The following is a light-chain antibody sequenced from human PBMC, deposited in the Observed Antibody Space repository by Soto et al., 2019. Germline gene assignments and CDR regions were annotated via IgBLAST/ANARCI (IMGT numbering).Light chain of an antibody. CDR3: QQYYSYPQT. CDR2: AAS. Sequence: AIRMTQSPSSFPASTGDRVTITCRASQGISSYLAWYQQKPGKAPKLLIYAASTLQSGVPSRFSGSGSGTDFTLTISCLQSEDFATYYCQQYYSYPQTFGQGTRWIS. V-gene: IGKV1-8*01. CDR1: QGISSY. J-gene: IGKJ1*01.